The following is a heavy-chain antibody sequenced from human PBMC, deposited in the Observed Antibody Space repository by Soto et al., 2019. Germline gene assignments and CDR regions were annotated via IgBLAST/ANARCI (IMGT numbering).Heavy chain of an antibody. CDR1: EGTFNSHV. D-gene: IGHD2-15*01. CDR2: ILPLFGTT. CDR3: ARGGTLYESSQKYYQYGLDV. Sequence: QVQLVQSRSEVKKPGSSVRVSCRASEGTFNSHVVSWVRQAPGQGLQWMGGILPLFGTTNYAHQLEGRVTITADSSTATFFLELSGPTPGDTAVYYCARGGTLYESSQKYYQYGLDVWGQGTTVIVSS. J-gene: IGHJ6*02. V-gene: IGHV1-69*01.